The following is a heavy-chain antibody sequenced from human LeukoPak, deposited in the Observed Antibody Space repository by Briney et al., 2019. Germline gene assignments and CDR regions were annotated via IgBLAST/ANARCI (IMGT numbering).Heavy chain of an antibody. J-gene: IGHJ5*01. CDR3: VRDLGRFDS. CDR2: IYSTGST. CDR1: GDSLSGYN. V-gene: IGHV4-4*07. Sequence: SETLSLTCTVSGDSLSGYNWSWIRQPAGKGPEWIGRIYSTGSTNYNPSLKSRVTMSVDRSKNQFSLRMNSMTAADTAVYFCVRDLGRFDSWGQGALVLVSS.